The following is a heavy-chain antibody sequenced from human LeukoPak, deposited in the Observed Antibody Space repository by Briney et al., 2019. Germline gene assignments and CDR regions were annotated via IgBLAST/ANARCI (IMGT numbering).Heavy chain of an antibody. D-gene: IGHD6-19*01. CDR2: IYPGDLET. CDR3: ATSRRSGWYFDY. Sequence: KVSCKASGYTFTSYGISWVRQAPGQGLEWMGIIYPGDLETGYSPSFQGQVTISVDKSTSTAYLQWNSLKATDTATYYCATSRRSGWYFDYWGQGTVITVSS. J-gene: IGHJ4*02. V-gene: IGHV5-51*01. CDR1: GYTFTSYG.